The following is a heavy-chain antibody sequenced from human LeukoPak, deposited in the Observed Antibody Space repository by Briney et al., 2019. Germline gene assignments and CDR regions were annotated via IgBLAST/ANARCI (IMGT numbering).Heavy chain of an antibody. CDR2: ISSSSS. CDR3: TRVSFRGYSYGLPPDY. D-gene: IGHD5-18*01. CDR1: GFTFSDYS. Sequence: PGGSLRLSCAASGFTFSDYSMNWVRQAPGKGLEWVSSISSSSSYYADSVKGRFTISRDNAKNSLYLQMNSLRAEDTAAYYCTRVSFRGYSYGLPPDYWGQGALVTVSS. V-gene: IGHV3-21*01. J-gene: IGHJ4*02.